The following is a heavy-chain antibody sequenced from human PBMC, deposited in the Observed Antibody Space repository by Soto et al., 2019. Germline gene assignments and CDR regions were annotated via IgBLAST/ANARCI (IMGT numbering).Heavy chain of an antibody. D-gene: IGHD4-17*01. V-gene: IGHV3-23*01. CDR3: AKSRRMTTVTTYFDY. Sequence: EVPLLESGGGLVQPGGSLRLSCAASGFTFSSYAMSWLRQAPGKGLEWVSAISGSGANTYYADSVKGRFTISRDNSENTLYLQMNSLRAEDTAVYYCAKSRRMTTVTTYFDYCGQGTLVTVSS. J-gene: IGHJ4*02. CDR1: GFTFSSYA. CDR2: ISGSGANT.